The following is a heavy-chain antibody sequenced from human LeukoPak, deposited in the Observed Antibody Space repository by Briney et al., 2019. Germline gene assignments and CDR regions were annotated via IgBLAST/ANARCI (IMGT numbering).Heavy chain of an antibody. Sequence: PSDTLSLPCTVSGGPINSHYWSWTRQPPGKGLEWIGYIYYSGRPNYHPSLKSRVTISVDTSKNQFSLNLSSVTAADTAVYYCARDRRGYATAFDIWGQGTMVTVFS. CDR3: ARDRRGYATAFDI. J-gene: IGHJ3*02. CDR1: GGPINSHY. V-gene: IGHV4-59*11. CDR2: IYYSGRP. D-gene: IGHD5-12*01.